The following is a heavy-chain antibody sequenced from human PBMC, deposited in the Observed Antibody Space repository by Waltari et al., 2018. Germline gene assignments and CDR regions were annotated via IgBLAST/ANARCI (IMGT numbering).Heavy chain of an antibody. D-gene: IGHD7-27*01. J-gene: IGHJ4*02. CDR2: ISDGGGII. CDR1: GFTFNTYV. V-gene: IGHV3-23*01. Sequence: EVQLLESGGGLVQPGGSLRLSCAASGFTFNTYVMNWVRQAPGKGLEWVSNISDGGGIINYADSVKGRFTISRDNSKNTLYLQMNSLRAEDTAVYYCARGSGVDYWGQGTLVTISS. CDR3: ARGSGVDY.